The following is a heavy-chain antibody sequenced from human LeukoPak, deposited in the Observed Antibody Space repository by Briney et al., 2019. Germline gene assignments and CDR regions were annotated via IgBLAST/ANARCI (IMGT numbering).Heavy chain of an antibody. J-gene: IGHJ4*02. V-gene: IGHV3-23*01. CDR1: GFTFSSYA. CDR3: ARQAAAGLDY. D-gene: IGHD6-13*01. CDR2: ISGSGGRT. Sequence: GGSLRLSCAASGFTFSSYAMSWVRQAPGKGLEWVSAISGSGGRTFYADSVKGRFTISRDNSKNTVYLQMNSLRADDTAVYYCARQAAAGLDYWGQGTLVTVSS.